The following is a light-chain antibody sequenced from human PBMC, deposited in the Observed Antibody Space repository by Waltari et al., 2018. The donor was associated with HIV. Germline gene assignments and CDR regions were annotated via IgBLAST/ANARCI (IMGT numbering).Light chain of an antibody. J-gene: IGKJ4*01. CDR1: QSLLYSSNNKNH. V-gene: IGKV4-1*01. CDR2: WAS. Sequence: IAMNQSPDSLAVSLGERATINCKSSQSLLYSSNNKNHLAWYQQKSGQPPKLLVYWASTRESGVPDRFSGSGSGTDFTLTIRSLQAEDVAIYYCQQYLGLPLTFGGGTRVEI. CDR3: QQYLGLPLT.